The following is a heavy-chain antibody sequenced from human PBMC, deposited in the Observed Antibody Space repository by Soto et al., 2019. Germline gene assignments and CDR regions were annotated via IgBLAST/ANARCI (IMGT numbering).Heavy chain of an antibody. CDR3: VAERGPVLVYQDF. Sequence: ASVKVSCKASGSTFSGYYLPWLRQAPAFGLVWLGWMHSETGDSQYGETFQGRGTMTRATSSATGHSEFSGVRPHDTGRYCCVAERGPVLVYQDFWGQGPKVTVAS. V-gene: IGHV1-2*02. J-gene: IGHJ6*02. CDR1: GSTFSGYY. CDR2: MHSETGDS. D-gene: IGHD2-8*01.